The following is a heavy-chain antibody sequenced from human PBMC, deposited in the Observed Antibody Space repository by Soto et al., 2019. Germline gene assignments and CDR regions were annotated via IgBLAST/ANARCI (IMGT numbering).Heavy chain of an antibody. CDR2: ISYDGSNK. V-gene: IGHV3-30-3*01. CDR3: ANSSSWYMFDH. J-gene: IGHJ5*02. Sequence: QVQLVESGGGVVQPGRSLRLSCAASGFTFSSYAMHWVRQAPGKGLEWVAVISYDGSNKYYADSVKGRFTISRDNSKNTLYLQMNSLRTEDTAVYYCANSSSWYMFDHWGQGTLVTVSS. D-gene: IGHD6-13*01. CDR1: GFTFSSYA.